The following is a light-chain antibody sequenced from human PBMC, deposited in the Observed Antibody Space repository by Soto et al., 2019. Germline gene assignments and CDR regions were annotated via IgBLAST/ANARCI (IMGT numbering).Light chain of an antibody. V-gene: IGKV4-1*01. CDR3: QQYYSSPLT. CDR1: QSVLHSSNNKNY. J-gene: IGKJ4*01. CDR2: WAS. Sequence: DIVMTQSPDSLAVSLGERATINCKSSQSVLHSSNNKNYLAWYQQKPGQPPKLLIYWASTRESGVPDRFSGSGSGTDFTLTISGLQAEDVAVYYCQQYYSSPLTFGGGTEVEIK.